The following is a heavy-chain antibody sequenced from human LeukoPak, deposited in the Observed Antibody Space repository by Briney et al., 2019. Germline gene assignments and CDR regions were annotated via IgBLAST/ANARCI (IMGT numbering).Heavy chain of an antibody. D-gene: IGHD6-6*01. CDR3: ARAARSSGTDY. CDR2: IWYDGSNK. Sequence: PGGSLRLSCAASGFTFSSYGMHWVRQAPGKGLEWVAVIWYDGSNKYYADSVKGRFTISRDNSKNTLYLQMNSLRAEDTAVYYCARAARSSGTDYWGQGTLVTVSS. J-gene: IGHJ4*02. V-gene: IGHV3-33*01. CDR1: GFTFSSYG.